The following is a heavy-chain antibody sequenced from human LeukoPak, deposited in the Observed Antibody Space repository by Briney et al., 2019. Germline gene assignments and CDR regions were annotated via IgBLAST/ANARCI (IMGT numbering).Heavy chain of an antibody. CDR1: GFTFDDYA. J-gene: IGHJ6*03. Sequence: GRSLRLSCAASGFTFDDYAMHWVRQAPGKGLEWVSGITWNSDNIEYADSVKGRFTISRDNAKNSLYLQMNSLRAEDMALYYCAKGGGGRLIYYYYMDVWGKGTTVTVSS. CDR3: AKGGGGRLIYYYYMDV. CDR2: ITWNSDNI. V-gene: IGHV3-9*03. D-gene: IGHD3-16*01.